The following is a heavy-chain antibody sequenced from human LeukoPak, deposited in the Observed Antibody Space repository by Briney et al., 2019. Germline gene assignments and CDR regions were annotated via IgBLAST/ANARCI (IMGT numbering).Heavy chain of an antibody. Sequence: GGSLRLSCAASGFTFSSYEMKGVGQAPGKGVEWGSYISSSGSTIYYADSVKGGFTISRENGKKSVYLKMRRRRDGDRGVCYCPLYYPPSLQRPFTLSTDNPNTSLYLQLSRLRAEDTAVYYCARGLTYYYPTTGEGILPYWGQATLVTVSS. J-gene: IGHJ4*02. CDR2: ISSSGSTI. V-gene: IGHV3-48*03. D-gene: IGHD3-22*01. CDR3: PLYYPPSLQRPFTLSTDNPNTSLYLQLSRLRAEDTAVYYCARGLTYYYPTTGEGILPY. CDR1: GFTFSSYE.